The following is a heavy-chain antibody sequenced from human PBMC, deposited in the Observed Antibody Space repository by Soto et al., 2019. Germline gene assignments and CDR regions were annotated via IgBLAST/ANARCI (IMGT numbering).Heavy chain of an antibody. Sequence: SETLSLTCTVSGGSISSSSYYWGWIRQPPGKGLEWIGSIYHSGSTNYNPSLKSRVTISVDTSKNQFSLKLSSVTAADTAVYYCARGPAAAGMAWFDPWGQGTLVTVSS. V-gene: IGHV4-39*07. CDR3: ARGPAAAGMAWFDP. D-gene: IGHD6-13*01. J-gene: IGHJ5*02. CDR2: IYHSGST. CDR1: GGSISSSSYY.